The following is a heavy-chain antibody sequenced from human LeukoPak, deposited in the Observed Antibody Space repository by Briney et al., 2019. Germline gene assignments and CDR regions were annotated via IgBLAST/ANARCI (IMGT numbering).Heavy chain of an antibody. V-gene: IGHV3-30*03. D-gene: IGHD3-16*01. CDR1: GFTFSSYE. CDR2: ISYDGSNK. Sequence: GGSLRLSCAASGFTFSSYEMNWVRQAPGKGLEWVTVISYDGSNKYYADSVKGRFTISRDNAKNSLYLQMNSLRAEDTAVYYCARDLIIWGASLLGAFDIWGQGTMVTVSS. J-gene: IGHJ3*02. CDR3: ARDLIIWGASLLGAFDI.